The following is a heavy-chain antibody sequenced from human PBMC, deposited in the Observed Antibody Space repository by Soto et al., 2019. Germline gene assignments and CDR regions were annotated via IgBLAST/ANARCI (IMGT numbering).Heavy chain of an antibody. D-gene: IGHD2-2*01. J-gene: IGHJ6*02. Sequence: QVQLQESGPGLVKPSQTLSLTCTVSGGSISRGDYYWNWIRQPPGKGLEWIGHIYHSGRTYYNPSRESRVVISVDTSKNQFSLKLRSVTAADTAVYYCAREDIVLVPATTYYYGLDVWGQGTTVTVSS. CDR2: IYHSGRT. CDR3: AREDIVLVPATTYYYGLDV. CDR1: GGSISRGDYY. V-gene: IGHV4-30-4*01.